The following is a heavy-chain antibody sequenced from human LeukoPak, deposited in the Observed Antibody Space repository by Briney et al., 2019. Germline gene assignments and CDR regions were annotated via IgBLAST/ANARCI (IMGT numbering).Heavy chain of an antibody. CDR3: ARSAMVRGVIIDY. Sequence: SETLSLTCTVSGGSISSYYWSWIRQPPGKGLEWIGYIYYSGSTNYNPSLKSRVTISVDTSKNQFSLKLSSVTAADTAVYYCARSAMVRGVIIDYWGQGTLVTVSS. J-gene: IGHJ4*02. CDR2: IYYSGST. D-gene: IGHD3-10*01. V-gene: IGHV4-59*12. CDR1: GGSISSYY.